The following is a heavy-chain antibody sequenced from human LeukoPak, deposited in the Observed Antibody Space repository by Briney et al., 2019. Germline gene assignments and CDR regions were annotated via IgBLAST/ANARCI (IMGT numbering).Heavy chain of an antibody. CDR3: TTDVRYCSSTSCHRFDY. CDR2: IQSKTDGGTT. Sequence: GGSLRPSCAASGFTLSNAWMSWVRQAPGKGLEWVGRIQSKTDGGTTEYAAPVKGRFTISRDDSKNTLYLQMNSLKTEDTAVYYCTTDVRYCSSTSCHRFDYWGQGTLVTVSS. D-gene: IGHD2-2*01. V-gene: IGHV3-15*01. CDR1: GFTLSNAW. J-gene: IGHJ4*02.